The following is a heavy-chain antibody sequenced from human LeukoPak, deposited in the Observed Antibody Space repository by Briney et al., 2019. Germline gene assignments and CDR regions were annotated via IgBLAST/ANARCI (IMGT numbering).Heavy chain of an antibody. CDR3: ARDVSGYYYDSSGYYLD. Sequence: GASVKVSCKASGYTFTGYYMHWVRQAPGQGLEWMGWINPNSGGTNYAQKFQGRVTMTRDTSISTAYMELSRLRSDDTAVYYCARDVSGYYYDSSGYYLDWGQGTLVTVSS. V-gene: IGHV1-2*02. J-gene: IGHJ4*02. D-gene: IGHD3-22*01. CDR1: GYTFTGYY. CDR2: INPNSGGT.